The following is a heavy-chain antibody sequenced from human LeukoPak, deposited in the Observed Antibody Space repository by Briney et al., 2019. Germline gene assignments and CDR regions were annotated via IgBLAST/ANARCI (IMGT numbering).Heavy chain of an antibody. CDR3: AKDPVRYYYDSSGGGYFDY. J-gene: IGHJ4*02. Sequence: GGSLRLSCAASGFTFSRYAMSWVRQAPGKGLKWVSAISGSGGSTYYADSVKGRFTISRDNSKNTLYLQMNSLRAEDTAVYYCAKDPVRYYYDSSGGGYFDYWGQGTLVTVSS. D-gene: IGHD3-22*01. V-gene: IGHV3-23*01. CDR2: ISGSGGST. CDR1: GFTFSRYA.